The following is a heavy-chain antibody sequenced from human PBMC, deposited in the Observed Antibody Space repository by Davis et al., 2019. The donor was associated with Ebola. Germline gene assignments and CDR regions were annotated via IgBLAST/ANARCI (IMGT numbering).Heavy chain of an antibody. CDR1: GGSFSGYY. CDR2: IYYSGST. V-gene: IGHV4-30-4*01. J-gene: IGHJ5*02. Sequence: MPSETLSLTCAVYGGSFSGYYWSWIRQLPGKGLEWIGYIYYSGSTYYNPSLRSRVTISVDTSKNQFSLKLSSVTAADTAVYSCAREVTKGRWFDPWGQGTLVTVSS. CDR3: AREVTKGRWFDP. D-gene: IGHD2-21*02.